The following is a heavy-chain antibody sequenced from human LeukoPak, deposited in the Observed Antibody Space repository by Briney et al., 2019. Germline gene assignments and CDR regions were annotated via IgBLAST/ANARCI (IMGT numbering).Heavy chain of an antibody. CDR1: DGSISSNNYY. Sequence: SETLSLTCTVSDGSISSNNYYWGWIRQPPGKGLEWIGSRFYSGSTYYNPSLNSLVTVSVYTSKNQFFLRLNSVNAADTAVYHCARHLAVAGTNYNWFDRWGQGTQVTVSS. V-gene: IGHV4-39*01. D-gene: IGHD6-19*01. CDR3: ARHLAVAGTNYNWFDR. J-gene: IGHJ5*02. CDR2: RFYSGST.